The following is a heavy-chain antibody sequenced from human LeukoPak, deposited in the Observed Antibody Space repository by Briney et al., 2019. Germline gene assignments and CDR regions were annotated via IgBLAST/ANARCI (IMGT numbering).Heavy chain of an antibody. CDR2: ISPYNGDT. V-gene: IGHV1-18*01. D-gene: IGHD6-13*01. Sequence: ASVKVPCKTSGYTFNTYGITWVRQAPGQGLEWMGWISPYNGDTNFAQKFQGRVTMMTDTSTSTAYMELKSLRFDDTAVYYCARASTRAAATGYDPWGQGSLVTVSS. CDR3: ARASTRAAATGYDP. CDR1: GYTFNTYG. J-gene: IGHJ5*02.